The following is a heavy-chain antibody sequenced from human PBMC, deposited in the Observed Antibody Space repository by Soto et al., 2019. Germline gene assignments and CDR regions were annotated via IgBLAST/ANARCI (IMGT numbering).Heavy chain of an antibody. CDR3: ARGNTPYSSGWYSGYYYYYMDV. J-gene: IGHJ6*03. Sequence: GGSLRLSCAASGFTFSSYSMNWVRQAPGKGLEWVSSISSSSSYIYYADSVKGRFTISRDNAKNSLYLQMNSLRAEDTAVYYCARGNTPYSSGWYSGYYYYYMDVWGKGTTVTVSS. CDR2: ISSSSSYI. CDR1: GFTFSSYS. D-gene: IGHD6-19*01. V-gene: IGHV3-21*01.